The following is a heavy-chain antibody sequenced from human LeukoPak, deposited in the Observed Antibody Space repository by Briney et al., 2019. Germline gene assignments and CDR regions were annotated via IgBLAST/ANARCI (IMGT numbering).Heavy chain of an antibody. J-gene: IGHJ4*02. CDR2: IIPIFGTA. D-gene: IGHD3-10*01. CDR3: ARLVRGVIPFDY. CDR1: GGTFSSYA. Sequence: GTSGKVSYKASGGTFSSYAISWVRQASGQALEWMGGIIPIFGTANYAQKLQGRVTITADESTSTAYMELSSLRSEDTAVYYCARLVRGVIPFDYWGQGTLVTVSS. V-gene: IGHV1-69*01.